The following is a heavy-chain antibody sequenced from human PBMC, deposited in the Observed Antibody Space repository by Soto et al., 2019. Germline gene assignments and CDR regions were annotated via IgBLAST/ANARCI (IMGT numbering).Heavy chain of an antibody. CDR2: ISGSGGST. CDR1: GFTFSSYA. Sequence: EAQLLESGGGLVQPGGSLRLSCAASGFTFSSYAMSWVRQAPGKGLEWVSAISGSGGSTYYADSVKGRFTISRDNSKNTLYLQMNCLRAEDTAVYYCASAAREYYYYGMDVWGQGTTVTVSS. V-gene: IGHV3-23*01. CDR3: ASAAREYYYYGMDV. J-gene: IGHJ6*02.